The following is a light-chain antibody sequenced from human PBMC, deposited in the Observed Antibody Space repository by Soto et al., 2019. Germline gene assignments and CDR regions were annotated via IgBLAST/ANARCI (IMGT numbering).Light chain of an antibody. CDR2: DAS. J-gene: IGKJ5*01. CDR1: QTISSW. Sequence: DIQMTQSPSTLSGSVGDRVTITCRASQTISSWLAWYQQKPGKAPKLLIYDASNLETGVPSRFSGSGSGTDFTFTISSLQPDDFATYYCQQYNTYSTFGQGTRLEIK. V-gene: IGKV1-5*01. CDR3: QQYNTYST.